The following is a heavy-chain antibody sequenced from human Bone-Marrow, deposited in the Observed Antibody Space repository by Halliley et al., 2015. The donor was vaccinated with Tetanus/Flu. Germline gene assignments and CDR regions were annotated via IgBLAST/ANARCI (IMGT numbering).Heavy chain of an antibody. CDR3: VRGMNPEF. V-gene: IGHV3-7*03. J-gene: IGHJ4*02. CDR2: INQDGSED. Sequence: GLEWVANINQDGSEDYYADFVQGRFSISRDNAKNSLFLNMNSLRVEDTAMYYCVRGMNPEFWGQGTLVTVSS.